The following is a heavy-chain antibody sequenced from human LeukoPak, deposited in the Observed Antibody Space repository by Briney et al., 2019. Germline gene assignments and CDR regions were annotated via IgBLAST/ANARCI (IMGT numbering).Heavy chain of an antibody. CDR3: ARAPGYSSGWQLFDY. V-gene: IGHV1-69*05. CDR1: GGTFSRYA. D-gene: IGHD6-19*01. CDR2: IIPIFGTA. Sequence: SVNVSCKGSGGTFSRYAISWVRQAPGQGLEWMGWIIPIFGTANYAQMFQGRVTITTDESTSTAYMELSSLRSEDTAVYYCARAPGYSSGWQLFDYWGQGTLVTVSS. J-gene: IGHJ4*02.